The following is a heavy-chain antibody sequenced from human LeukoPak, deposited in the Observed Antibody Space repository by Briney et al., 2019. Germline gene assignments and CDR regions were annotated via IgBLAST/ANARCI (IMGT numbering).Heavy chain of an antibody. V-gene: IGHV4-59*01. Sequence: SETLSLTCTVTGVSITSYHWSWIRQPPGKGLEWIGYIYYSGSTNYNPSLKSRVTISVDTSKNQFSLKLSSVTAADTAVYYCARDYSTGGWFDPWGQGTLVTVSS. CDR2: IYYSGST. CDR3: ARDYSTGGWFDP. D-gene: IGHD6-25*01. CDR1: GVSITSYH. J-gene: IGHJ5*02.